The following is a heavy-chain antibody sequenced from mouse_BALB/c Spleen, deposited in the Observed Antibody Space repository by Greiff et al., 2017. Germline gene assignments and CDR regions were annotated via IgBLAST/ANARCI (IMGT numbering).Heavy chain of an antibody. Sequence: EVMLVESGGGLVQPGGSRKLSCAASGFTFSSFGMHWVRQAPEKGLEWVAYISSGSSTIYYADTVKGRFTISRDNPKNTLFLQMTSLRSEDTAMYYCAREVRRSNYFDYWGQGTTLTVSS. CDR1: GFTFSSFG. V-gene: IGHV5-17*02. J-gene: IGHJ2*01. CDR2: ISSGSSTI. D-gene: IGHD2-14*01. CDR3: AREVRRSNYFDY.